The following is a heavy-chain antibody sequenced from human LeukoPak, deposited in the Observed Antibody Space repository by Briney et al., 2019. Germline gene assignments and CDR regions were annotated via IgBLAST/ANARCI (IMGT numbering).Heavy chain of an antibody. D-gene: IGHD3-3*01. J-gene: IGHJ3*02. CDR3: ARERSYDFWSGRPDAFDI. Sequence: GGSLRLSCAASGFTFSDYCMSWIRQAPGKGLEWVSYINSSGSTIYYADSVKGRFTISRDNAKNSLYLQMNSLRAEDTAVHYCARERSYDFWSGRPDAFDIWGQGTMVTASS. CDR2: INSSGSTI. CDR1: GFTFSDYC. V-gene: IGHV3-11*04.